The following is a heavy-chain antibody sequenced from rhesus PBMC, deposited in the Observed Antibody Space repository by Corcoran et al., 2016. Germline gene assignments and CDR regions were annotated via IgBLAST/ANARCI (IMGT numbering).Heavy chain of an antibody. D-gene: IGHD2-39*02. J-gene: IGHJ5-2*02. Sequence: QVQLQESGPGLVKPMETLSLTCAVSGGSINSNYLSWIRQPPGKGLEWIGYIYGSGSTEKCRPSPKCRVTRAVDTSRNQSSRTLNTLTAADTAVYYCARWGCGGVVCHSLDVWGRGVLVTVSS. CDR2: IYGSGSTE. V-gene: IGHV4S11*01. CDR3: ARWGCGGVVCHSLDV. CDR1: GGSINSNY.